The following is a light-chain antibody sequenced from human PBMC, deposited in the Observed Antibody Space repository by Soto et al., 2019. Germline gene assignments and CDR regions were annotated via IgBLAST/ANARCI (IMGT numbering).Light chain of an antibody. Sequence: QSALTQPASVSGSPGQSITISCAGTISDVGAYNLVSWYQQYPGRAPQLILYEVRNRPSGISFRFSGFKSGNTASLTISGLQAEDEADYYCSSFTSKSTLIFGGGTKLTVL. J-gene: IGLJ2*01. CDR3: SSFTSKSTLI. V-gene: IGLV2-14*01. CDR2: EVR. CDR1: ISDVGAYNL.